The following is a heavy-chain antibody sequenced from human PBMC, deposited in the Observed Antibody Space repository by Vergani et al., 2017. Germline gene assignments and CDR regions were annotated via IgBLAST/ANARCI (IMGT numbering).Heavy chain of an antibody. CDR3: ARLGGSGKSFSAAGILHY. CDR1: GYSFTSYW. CDR2: IYPGDSDT. V-gene: IGHV5-51*01. Sequence: EVQLVQSGAEVKKPGESLKISCKGSGYSFTSYWIGWVRQMPGKGLEWMGIIYPGDSDTRYSPSFQGQVTISADKSISTAYLQWSSLKASDTAMYYCARLGGSGKSFSAAGILHYWGQGTLVTVSS. D-gene: IGHD6-13*01. J-gene: IGHJ4*02.